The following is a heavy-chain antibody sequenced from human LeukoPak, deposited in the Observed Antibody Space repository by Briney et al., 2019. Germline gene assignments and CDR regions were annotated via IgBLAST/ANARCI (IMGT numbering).Heavy chain of an antibody. CDR2: ISYDGSNK. CDR3: ARGYERYSSSWYLGY. D-gene: IGHD6-13*01. CDR1: GFTFSSYA. Sequence: GGSLRLSCAASGFTFSSYAMSWVRQAPGKGLEWVAVISYDGSNKYYADSVKGRFTISRDNSKNTLYLQMNSLRAEDTAVYYCARGYERYSSSWYLGYWGQGTLVTVSS. J-gene: IGHJ4*02. V-gene: IGHV3-30-3*01.